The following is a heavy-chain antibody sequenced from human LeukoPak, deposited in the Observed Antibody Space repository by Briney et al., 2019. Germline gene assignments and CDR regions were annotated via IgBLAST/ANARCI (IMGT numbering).Heavy chain of an antibody. CDR1: GASIGSGGYY. V-gene: IGHV4-31*03. CDR2: IHDSGST. D-gene: IGHD3-22*01. Sequence: SETLSLTCTVSGASIGSGGYYWTRIRQPPGKGLEWIGYIHDSGSTYYKPSLKSRITISLDTSKNQFSVRLSSVTAADTAVYYCASGDGYNYRYFDYWGQGTLVAVSS. CDR3: ASGDGYNYRYFDY. J-gene: IGHJ4*02.